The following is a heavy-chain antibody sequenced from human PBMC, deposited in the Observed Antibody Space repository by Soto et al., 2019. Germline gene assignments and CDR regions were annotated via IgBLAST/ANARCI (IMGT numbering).Heavy chain of an antibody. D-gene: IGHD1-7*01. CDR1: GGTFSSYA. Sequence: SVKVSCKASGGTFSSYAISWVRQAPGQGLEWMGGITPIFGTANYAQKFQGRVTITADESTSTAYMELSSLRSEDTAVYYCARVTGTTSHWFDPWGQGTLVTVSS. CDR2: ITPIFGTA. CDR3: ARVTGTTSHWFDP. V-gene: IGHV1-69*13. J-gene: IGHJ5*02.